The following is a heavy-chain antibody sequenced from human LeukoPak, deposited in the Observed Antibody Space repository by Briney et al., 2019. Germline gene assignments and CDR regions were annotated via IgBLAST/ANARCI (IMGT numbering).Heavy chain of an antibody. D-gene: IGHD6-13*01. Sequence: GGSLRLSCAASGFTSDDYGMSWVRQAPGKGLEWVANIKQDGSEKYYVDSVKGRFTISRDNAKNSLYLQMNSLRAEDAAVYYCARAGYSSSWLPYYYYYYMDVWGKGTTVTVSS. CDR2: IKQDGSEK. J-gene: IGHJ6*03. CDR1: GFTSDDYG. CDR3: ARAGYSSSWLPYYYYYYMDV. V-gene: IGHV3-7*04.